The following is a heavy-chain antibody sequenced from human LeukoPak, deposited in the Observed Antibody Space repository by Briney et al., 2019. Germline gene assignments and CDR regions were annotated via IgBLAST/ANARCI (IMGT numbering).Heavy chain of an antibody. CDR3: ARRGYNYEGFDY. Sequence: GGSLRLSCAASGFTVSSNYMSWVRQAPGKGLEWVSVIYSGGSTYYADSVKGRFTISRDNSKSTLYLQMISLRADDTAVYYCARRGYNYEGFDYWGQGTLVTVS. D-gene: IGHD5-18*01. CDR2: IYSGGST. J-gene: IGHJ4*02. CDR1: GFTVSSNY. V-gene: IGHV3-53*01.